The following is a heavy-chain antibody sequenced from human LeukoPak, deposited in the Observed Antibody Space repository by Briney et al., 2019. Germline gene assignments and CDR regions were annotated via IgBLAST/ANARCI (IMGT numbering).Heavy chain of an antibody. V-gene: IGHV1-2*02. CDR2: INLNDGDT. CDR3: ARANFLYCSSSTCLFDY. Sequence: ASVTVSCKASGYTFTDYYMHWVRQAPGQGCEWMGWINLNDGDTNYAQKFQGRVTMTRDTSISTAHMEVSRLRSDDTAVYYCARANFLYCSSSTCLFDYWGQGTLVTVSS. CDR1: GYTFTDYY. D-gene: IGHD2-2*01. J-gene: IGHJ4*02.